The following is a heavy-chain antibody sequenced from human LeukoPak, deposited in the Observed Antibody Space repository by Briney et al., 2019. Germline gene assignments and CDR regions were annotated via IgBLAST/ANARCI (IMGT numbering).Heavy chain of an antibody. CDR3: AREGRITMVRGVIITGYYFDY. CDR2: INPSGGST. Sequence: ASVKVSCKASGYTFTSYYMHWVRQAPGQGPEWMGIINPSGGSTSYAQKFQGRVTMTRDTSTSTVYMELSSLRSEDTAVYYCAREGRITMVRGVIITGYYFDYWGQGTLVTVSS. J-gene: IGHJ4*02. D-gene: IGHD3-10*01. V-gene: IGHV1-46*01. CDR1: GYTFTSYY.